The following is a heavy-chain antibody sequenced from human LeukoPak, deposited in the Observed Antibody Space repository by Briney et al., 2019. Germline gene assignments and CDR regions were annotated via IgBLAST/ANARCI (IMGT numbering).Heavy chain of an antibody. Sequence: SVKVSCKASGGTFSSYAIRWVRQAPGQGLEWMGRIIPIFGTANYAQKFQGRVTITTDESTSTAYIELSSLRSEDTAVYFCARRAEGYNWNYADAFDIWGQGTMVTVSS. V-gene: IGHV1-69*05. D-gene: IGHD1-7*01. CDR1: GGTFSSYA. CDR3: ARRAEGYNWNYADAFDI. CDR2: IIPIFGTA. J-gene: IGHJ3*02.